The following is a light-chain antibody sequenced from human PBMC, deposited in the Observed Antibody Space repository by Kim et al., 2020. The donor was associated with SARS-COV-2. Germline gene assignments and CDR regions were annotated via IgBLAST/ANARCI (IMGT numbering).Light chain of an antibody. V-gene: IGKV1-5*03. CDR1: QSISTW. J-gene: IGKJ2*01. CDR2: TAS. CDR3: QQYNSYPVT. Sequence: SPSVGDRVTITCRASQSISTWLAWYQQKPGKAPKLLIYTASSLQSGVPSRFSGSGSGTEFTLTISSLQPDDFATYYCQQYNSYPVTFGQGTKLEI.